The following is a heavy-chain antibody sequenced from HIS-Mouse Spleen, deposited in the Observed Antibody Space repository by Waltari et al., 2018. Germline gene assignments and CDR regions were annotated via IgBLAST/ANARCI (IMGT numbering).Heavy chain of an antibody. V-gene: IGHV3-30*04. J-gene: IGHJ4*02. Sequence: QVQLVESGGGVVQPGRSLRLSCAASGFTFSSYAMHWVRQAPGKGLEWVAVISYDGSNKYYADSVKGRFTISRDNSKNTLYLQMNSLRAEDTAVYYCARAPNIITMIDYWGQGTLVTVSS. CDR3: ARAPNIITMIDY. D-gene: IGHD3-22*01. CDR2: ISYDGSNK. CDR1: GFTFSSYA.